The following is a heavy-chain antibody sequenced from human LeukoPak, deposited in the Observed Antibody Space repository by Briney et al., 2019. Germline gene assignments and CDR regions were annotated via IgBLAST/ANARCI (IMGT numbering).Heavy chain of an antibody. J-gene: IGHJ4*02. Sequence: SETLSLTCAVYGGSFSGYSWGWIRQPPGKGLEWIGEIDHSGSTNYNPSLKSRVTISVDTSKNQFSLKVNSVTAADTAVYYCARMSSSGLAFWGQGTLVTVSS. V-gene: IGHV4-34*01. CDR2: IDHSGST. CDR3: ARMSSSGLAF. CDR1: GGSFSGYS. D-gene: IGHD6-19*01.